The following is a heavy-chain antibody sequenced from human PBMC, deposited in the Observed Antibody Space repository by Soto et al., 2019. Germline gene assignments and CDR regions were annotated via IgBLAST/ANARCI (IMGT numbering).Heavy chain of an antibody. CDR2: IKQDGSEK. D-gene: IGHD5-18*01. Sequence: GGSLRLSCAASGFTFSSYWMSWVRQAPGKGLEWVANIKQDGSEKYYVDSVKGRFTISRDNAKNSLYLQMNSLRAEDTAVYYCARDGDTAMVTEEHYYFDYWGQGTLVTVSS. J-gene: IGHJ4*02. CDR1: GFTFSSYW. V-gene: IGHV3-7*05. CDR3: ARDGDTAMVTEEHYYFDY.